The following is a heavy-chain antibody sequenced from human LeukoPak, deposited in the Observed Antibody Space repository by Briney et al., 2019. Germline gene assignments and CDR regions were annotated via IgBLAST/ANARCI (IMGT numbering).Heavy chain of an antibody. D-gene: IGHD6-13*01. Sequence: ASVKVSCKASGYSFPGYHIHRVRQAPGQGLEWMGRINPYSGDTNFAQKFQGRVTMTRDTSITTAYMDLSSLTPDDTAVYFCARDQGSLTRSWYTGYWGQGTQVTVSS. J-gene: IGHJ4*02. CDR1: GYSFPGYH. V-gene: IGHV1-2*06. CDR2: INPYSGDT. CDR3: ARDQGSLTRSWYTGY.